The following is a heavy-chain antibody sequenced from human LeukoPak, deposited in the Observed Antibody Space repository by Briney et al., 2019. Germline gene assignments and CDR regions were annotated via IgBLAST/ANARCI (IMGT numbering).Heavy chain of an antibody. CDR2: IYYSGST. Sequence: PSETLSLTCTVSGGSISSSSYYWGRIRQPPGKGLEWIGSIYYSGSTYYDPSLQSRVTISADTSKNQFTLQLSSVTAADTAVYYWVSVVWSGYSTYMDGWGKGTTVTASS. V-gene: IGHV4-39*06. J-gene: IGHJ6*03. CDR3: VSVVWSGYSTYMDG. CDR1: GGSISSSSYY. D-gene: IGHD3-3*01.